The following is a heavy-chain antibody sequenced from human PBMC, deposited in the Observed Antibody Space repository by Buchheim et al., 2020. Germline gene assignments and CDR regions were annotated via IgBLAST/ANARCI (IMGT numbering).Heavy chain of an antibody. CDR3: AKGSDDFWSGYGIYYYMDV. J-gene: IGHJ6*03. CDR1: GFTFSSYA. CDR2: ISGSGGST. V-gene: IGHV3-23*01. D-gene: IGHD3-3*01. Sequence: EVQLLESGGGLVQPGGSLRLSCAASGFTFSSYAMSWVRQAPGKGLEWVSAISGSGGSTYYADSVKGRFTISRDNSKKTLYLQMNSLRAEDTAVYYCAKGSDDFWSGYGIYYYMDVWGKGTT.